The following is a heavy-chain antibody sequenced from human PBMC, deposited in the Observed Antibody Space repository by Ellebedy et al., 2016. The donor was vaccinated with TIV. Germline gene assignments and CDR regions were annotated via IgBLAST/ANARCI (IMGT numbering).Heavy chain of an antibody. V-gene: IGHV3-15*07. CDR1: GFTFSNAW. CDR2: IKSKTDGGTA. Sequence: GESLKISXAASGFTFSNAWMNWVRQAPGKGLEWVGRIKSKTDGGTADYAAPVKGRFTISRDDSKNTLYLQMNSLNTEDTAYYYCTSLPRRWGQGTLVTVSS. CDR3: TSLPRR. J-gene: IGHJ4*02.